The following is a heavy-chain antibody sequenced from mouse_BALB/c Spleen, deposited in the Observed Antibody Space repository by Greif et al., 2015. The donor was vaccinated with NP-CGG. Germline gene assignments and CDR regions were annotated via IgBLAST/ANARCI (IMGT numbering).Heavy chain of an antibody. V-gene: IGHV5-17*02. CDR1: GFTFGSFG. CDR3: ARGINFDY. Sequence: EVKLVESGGGLVQPGGSRKLSCAASGFTFGSFGMHWVRQAPEKGLEWVAYISSGSSTIYYADTVKGRFTISRDNPKNTLFLQMTSLRSEDTAMYYCARGINFDYWGQGITLTVSS. CDR2: ISSGSSTI. J-gene: IGHJ2*01.